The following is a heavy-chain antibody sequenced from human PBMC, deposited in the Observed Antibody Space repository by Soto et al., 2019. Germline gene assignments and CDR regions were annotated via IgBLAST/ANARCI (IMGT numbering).Heavy chain of an antibody. CDR3: VYYYDSSGSLDY. Sequence: SETLSLTCTVPGGSISSSSYYWGWIRQPPGKGLEWIGSIYYSGSTYYNPSLKSRVTISVDTSKNQFSLKLSSVTAADTAVYYCVYYYDSSGSLDYWGQGTLVTVSS. CDR1: GGSISSSSYY. J-gene: IGHJ4*02. D-gene: IGHD3-22*01. CDR2: IYYSGST. V-gene: IGHV4-39*01.